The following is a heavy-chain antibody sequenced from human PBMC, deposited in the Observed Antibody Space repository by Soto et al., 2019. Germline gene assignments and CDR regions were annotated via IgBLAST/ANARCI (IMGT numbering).Heavy chain of an antibody. J-gene: IGHJ6*03. Sequence: SETLSLTCTVSGGSISSSSYYWGWIRQPSGKGLEWIGSIYYSGSTYYNPSLKSRVTISVDTCKNQFSLKLSSVTAADTAVYYCARLFTVTTLYYYYMDVWGKGTTVTVSS. CDR3: ARLFTVTTLYYYYMDV. D-gene: IGHD4-4*01. V-gene: IGHV4-39*01. CDR2: IYYSGST. CDR1: GGSISSSSYY.